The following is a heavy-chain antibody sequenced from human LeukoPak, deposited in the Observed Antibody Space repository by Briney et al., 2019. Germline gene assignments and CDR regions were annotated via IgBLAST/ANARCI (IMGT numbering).Heavy chain of an antibody. V-gene: IGHV1-3*01. D-gene: IGHD5-18*01. Sequence: ASVKVSCKASGYIFTSYVMHWVRQAPRQRLEWMGWINAGNGNTKSSQKFQGRVTIIRDTSASTAYMEVSSLRSEDTSVYYCARASPGYSYDYFDYWGQGTLVTVSS. CDR1: GYIFTSYV. CDR2: INAGNGNT. CDR3: ARASPGYSYDYFDY. J-gene: IGHJ4*02.